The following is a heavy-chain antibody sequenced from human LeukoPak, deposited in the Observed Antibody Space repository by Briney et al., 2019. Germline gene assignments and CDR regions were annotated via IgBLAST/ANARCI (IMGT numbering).Heavy chain of an antibody. CDR1: GGSFSGYY. CDR3: ARQSRAVAGTGWFDP. CDR2: INHSGST. Sequence: SETLSLTCAVYGGSFSGYYWSWIRQPPGKGLEWIGEINHSGSTNYNPSLKSRVTISVDTSKNQFSLKLSSVTAADTAVYYCARQSRAVAGTGWFDPWGRGTLVTVSS. V-gene: IGHV4-34*01. J-gene: IGHJ5*02. D-gene: IGHD6-19*01.